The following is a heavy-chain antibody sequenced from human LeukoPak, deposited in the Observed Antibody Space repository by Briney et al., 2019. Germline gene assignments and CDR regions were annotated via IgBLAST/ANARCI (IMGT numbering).Heavy chain of an antibody. D-gene: IGHD3-10*01. CDR1: GGSINSYY. J-gene: IGHJ6*04. V-gene: IGHV4-59*01. CDR2: IYYSGST. Sequence: PSETLSLTCTVSGGSINSYYWSWIRQPPGKGLEWIGYIYYSGSTNYNPSLKSRVTISVDTSKNQFSLRLSSVTAADTAMYYCARDAASGTDVWGKGTTVIVSS. CDR3: ARDAASGTDV.